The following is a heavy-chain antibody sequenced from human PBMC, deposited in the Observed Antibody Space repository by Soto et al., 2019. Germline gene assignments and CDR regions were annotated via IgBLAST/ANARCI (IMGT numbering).Heavy chain of an antibody. CDR2: ISADGTKT. J-gene: IGHJ4*02. CDR1: GFTFSSYA. Sequence: EVQLLESGGGLVQPGASLRLSCAASGFTFSSYAMIWVRQAPGKGPEWVSSISADGTKTYYADSVKGRFTISRDNAKSTLCLQVGSLRAEDTALYYCAKGLGESAATVDSWGQGTLVTVSS. CDR3: AKGLGESAATVDS. V-gene: IGHV3-23*01. D-gene: IGHD2-2*01.